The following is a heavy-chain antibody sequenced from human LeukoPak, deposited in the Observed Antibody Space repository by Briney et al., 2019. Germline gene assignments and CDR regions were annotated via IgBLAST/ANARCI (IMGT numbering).Heavy chain of an antibody. CDR2: IGPSGNFI. CDR3: ARDGTAVGINYDY. J-gene: IGHJ4*02. D-gene: IGHD6-13*01. CDR1: GFTFSDSY. Sequence: PGGSLRLSCEASGFTFSDSYMSWLRQPPGKGLESISYIGPSGNFINYADSVKGRFTISRDNAKNSLYLQMNSLRAEDTAVYYCARDGTAVGINYDYWGQGTLVTVSS. V-gene: IGHV3-11*01.